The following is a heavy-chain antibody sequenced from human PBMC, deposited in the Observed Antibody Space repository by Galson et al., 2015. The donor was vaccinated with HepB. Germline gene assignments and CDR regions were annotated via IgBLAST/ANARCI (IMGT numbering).Heavy chain of an antibody. CDR1: GGSISSYY. V-gene: IGHV4-59*08. J-gene: IGHJ2*01. D-gene: IGHD2-2*01. CDR2: IYYSGST. CDR3: ARHVGYCSSTSCLYWYFDL. Sequence: SETLSLTCTVSGGSISSYYWSWIRQPPGKGLEWIGYIYYSGSTNYNPSLKSRVTITVDTSKNQFSLKLSSVTAADTAVYYCARHVGYCSSTSCLYWYFDLWGRGTLVTVSS.